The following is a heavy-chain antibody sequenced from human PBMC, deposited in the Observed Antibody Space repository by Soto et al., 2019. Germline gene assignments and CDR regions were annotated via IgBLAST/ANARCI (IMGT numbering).Heavy chain of an antibody. V-gene: IGHV1-3*01. CDR2: INAGNGNT. CDR1: GYTFTSYA. J-gene: IGHJ6*02. Sequence: ASVKVSCKASGYTFTSYAMHWVRQAPGQRLEWMGWINAGNGNTKYSQKFQGRVTITRDTSASTAYMELSSLRSEDTAVYYCARGQQWLVHHTWTYGMDVCGQGTTVTVSS. CDR3: ARGQQWLVHHTWTYGMDV. D-gene: IGHD6-19*01.